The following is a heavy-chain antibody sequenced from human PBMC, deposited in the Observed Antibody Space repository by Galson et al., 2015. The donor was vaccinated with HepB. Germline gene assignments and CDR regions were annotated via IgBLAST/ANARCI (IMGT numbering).Heavy chain of an antibody. J-gene: IGHJ4*02. CDR1: GYNFPNYG. V-gene: IGHV1-18*01. D-gene: IGHD4-17*01. Sequence: SVKVSCKAFGYNFPNYGISWVRQAPGQVLEGMGWISSYNGNTKYAEKLQGRVTMTTDTSTSTVYMDLRSLRSDDTAVYYCARDTSYGDTSLCYWGQGTLVTVSS. CDR3: ARDTSYGDTSLCY. CDR2: ISSYNGNT.